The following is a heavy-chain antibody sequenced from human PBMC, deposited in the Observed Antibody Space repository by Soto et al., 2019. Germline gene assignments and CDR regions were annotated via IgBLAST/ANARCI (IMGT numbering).Heavy chain of an antibody. D-gene: IGHD2-2*01. J-gene: IGHJ5*02. V-gene: IGHV4-31*03. CDR3: ARDVVVGPGDPPGCFDP. Sequence: QVQLQESGPGLVKPSQTLSLTCTVSGGSISSGGYYWSWIRQHPGKGLEWIGYIYYSGSTYYNPSLKSRVTISVDTSKNQFSLQLSSVTAADTPVNYCARDVVVGPGDPPGCFDPWGQGTLVTVSS. CDR1: GGSISSGGYY. CDR2: IYYSGST.